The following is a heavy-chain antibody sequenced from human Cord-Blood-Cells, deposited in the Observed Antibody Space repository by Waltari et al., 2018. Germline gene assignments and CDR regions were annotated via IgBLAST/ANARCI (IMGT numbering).Heavy chain of an antibody. Sequence: QVQLVQSGAEVKKPGASVKVSCKVSGYTLTELSMHWVRQAPGKGLEWMGGFDPEDGETSYARNFQGVGTMTEDTSTDTAYMERSSLRSEDTAVDYCATGYDSSGYYFDYWGQGTLVTVSS. V-gene: IGHV1-24*01. D-gene: IGHD3-22*01. CDR3: ATGYDSSGYYFDY. J-gene: IGHJ4*02. CDR2: FDPEDGET. CDR1: GYTLTELS.